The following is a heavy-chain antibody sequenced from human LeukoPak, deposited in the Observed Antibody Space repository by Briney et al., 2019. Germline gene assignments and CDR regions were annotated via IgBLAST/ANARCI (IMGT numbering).Heavy chain of an antibody. Sequence: GGSLRLSCAASGFTFTSYSLNWVRQAPGRGLEWVSYISSNSITMYYADSVKGRFTISRDNAKNSLYLQMNSLGVEDTAVYYCAQSFDNWGQGTLVTVSS. CDR2: ISSNSITM. J-gene: IGHJ4*02. CDR3: AQSFDN. V-gene: IGHV3-48*04. CDR1: GFTFTSYS.